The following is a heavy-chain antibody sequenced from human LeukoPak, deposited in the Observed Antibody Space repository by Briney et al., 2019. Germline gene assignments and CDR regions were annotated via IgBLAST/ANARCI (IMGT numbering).Heavy chain of an antibody. Sequence: GGSLRLSCAASGFTFSSYWMHWVRQAPGKGLVWVSRINSDGSSTSYADSVKGRFTISRDNAKNTLYLKMNSLRAEDTSVYYCASDRNTGSSYENLFEYWGQGSLVTVSS. J-gene: IGHJ4*02. D-gene: IGHD1-26*01. CDR1: GFTFSSYW. V-gene: IGHV3-74*01. CDR3: ASDRNTGSSYENLFEY. CDR2: INSDGSST.